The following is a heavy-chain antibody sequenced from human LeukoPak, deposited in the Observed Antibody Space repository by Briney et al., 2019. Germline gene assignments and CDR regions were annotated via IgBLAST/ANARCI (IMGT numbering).Heavy chain of an antibody. CDR2: ISYDGSNK. V-gene: IGHV3-30*04. J-gene: IGHJ4*02. D-gene: IGHD1-26*01. CDR1: GFTFSSYA. Sequence: GRSLRLSCAASGFTFSSYAMHWVRQAPGKGLEWVAVISYDGSNKYYADSVKGRFTISRDNSKNRLYLQMNSLRAEDTAVYYCARGWELPYWYFDYWGQGTLVTVSS. CDR3: ARGWELPYWYFDY.